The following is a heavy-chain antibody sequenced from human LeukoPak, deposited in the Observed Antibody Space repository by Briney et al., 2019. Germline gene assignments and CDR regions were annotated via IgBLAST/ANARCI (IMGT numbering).Heavy chain of an antibody. V-gene: IGHV4-31*03. Sequence: PSETLSLTCTVSGGSISSGGYYWSWIRQHPGKGLEWIGYIYYSGSTYYNPSLKSRVTISVDTSKNQFSLKLSSVTAADTAVYYCAREIAAAGRNWFDPWGQGTLVTVSS. D-gene: IGHD6-13*01. CDR2: IYYSGST. J-gene: IGHJ5*02. CDR1: GGSISSGGYY. CDR3: AREIAAAGRNWFDP.